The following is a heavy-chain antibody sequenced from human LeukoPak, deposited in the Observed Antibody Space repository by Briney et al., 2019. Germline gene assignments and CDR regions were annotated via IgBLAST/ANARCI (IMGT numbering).Heavy chain of an antibody. Sequence: GGSLRFSCVASGFTFSSYWMHWVRQAPGKGLVWVSRINSDGSSTSYADSVKGRFTISRDNAKNTLYLQMNSLRVEDTAVYYCARASDSGSSLDDWGQGTLVTVSS. CDR2: INSDGSST. J-gene: IGHJ4*02. CDR1: GFTFSSYW. CDR3: ARASDSGSSLDD. D-gene: IGHD1-26*01. V-gene: IGHV3-74*01.